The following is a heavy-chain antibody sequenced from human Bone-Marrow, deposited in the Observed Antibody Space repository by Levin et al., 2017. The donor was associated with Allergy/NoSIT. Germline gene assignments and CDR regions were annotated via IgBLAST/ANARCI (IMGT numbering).Heavy chain of an antibody. CDR2: IKSKTDGGTT. D-gene: IGHD2-15*01. Sequence: PGESLKISCAASGFTFSNAWMSWVRQAPGKGLEWVGRIKSKTDGGTTDYAAPVKGRFTISRDDSKNTLYLQMNSLKTEDTAVYYCTTDEYCSGGSCYSVYWGQGTLVTVSS. CDR1: GFTFSNAW. CDR3: TTDEYCSGGSCYSVY. J-gene: IGHJ4*02. V-gene: IGHV3-15*01.